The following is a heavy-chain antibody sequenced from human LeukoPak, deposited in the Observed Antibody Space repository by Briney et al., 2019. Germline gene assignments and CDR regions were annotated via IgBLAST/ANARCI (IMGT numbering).Heavy chain of an antibody. CDR2: INPDGRDT. Sequence: GGSLRLSCAASGFTFTTYWMNWVRQAPGKGLEWVAHINPDGRDTYYVDSVKGRFTISRDNAQNSMYLQMNSLRVEDTAVYYCTSWGDTTAEYFQRWGQGTLVTVSS. D-gene: IGHD2-21*02. CDR3: TSWGDTTAEYFQR. V-gene: IGHV3-7*01. CDR1: GFTFTTYW. J-gene: IGHJ1*01.